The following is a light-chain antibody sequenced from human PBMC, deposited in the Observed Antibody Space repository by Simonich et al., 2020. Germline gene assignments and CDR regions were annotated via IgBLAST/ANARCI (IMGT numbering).Light chain of an antibody. V-gene: IGKV1-5*03. Sequence: DIQMTQSPSTLSASVGDRVTITCRASQSISSWWAWYQQKPGKAPKLLIYKASSLESGVPSRFSGSGSGTEFTLTISSLQAEDVAVYYCQQYYSTPYTFGQGTKLEIK. J-gene: IGKJ2*01. CDR1: QSISSW. CDR3: QQYYSTPYT. CDR2: KAS.